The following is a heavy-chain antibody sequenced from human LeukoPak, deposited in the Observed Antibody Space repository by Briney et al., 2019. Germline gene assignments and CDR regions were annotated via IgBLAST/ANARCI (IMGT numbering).Heavy chain of an antibody. J-gene: IGHJ4*02. D-gene: IGHD7-27*01. V-gene: IGHV3-53*01. CDR1: GLTVSTNY. Sequence: PGGSLRLSCAASGLTVSTNYMTWVRQAPGKGLEWVSVIYRDGSTYYADSVKGRFTISRDNSKNTLYLQMNSLRAEDTAVYYCAKTGGPWDWGQGALVTVSS. CDR3: AKTGGPWD. CDR2: IYRDGST.